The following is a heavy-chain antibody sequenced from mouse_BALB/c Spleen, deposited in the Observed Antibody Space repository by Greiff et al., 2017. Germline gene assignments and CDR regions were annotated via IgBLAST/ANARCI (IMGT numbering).Heavy chain of an antibody. CDR3: GKNRHYYGYDDDY. CDR2: IGDDGST. Sequence: VKLMESGPGLVAPSQCLSITCTVSGFSLTSYGVSWVRQPPGKGLEWLGVIGDDGSTNYHSALISRLGISKDNSTSQVFFKLNRLQTDETATYYCGKNRHYYGYDDDYWGQGTLVTVSS. J-gene: IGHJ3*01. D-gene: IGHD2-2*01. CDR1: GFSLTSYG. V-gene: IGHV2-3*01.